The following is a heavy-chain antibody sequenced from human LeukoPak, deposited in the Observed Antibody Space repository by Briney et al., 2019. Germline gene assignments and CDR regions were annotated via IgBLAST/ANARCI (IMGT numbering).Heavy chain of an antibody. CDR1: GGSFSGYY. D-gene: IGHD3-22*01. Sequence: SETLSLTCAVYGGSFSGYYWSWIRQPPGMGLEWIGEINHSGSTNYNPSLKSRVTISVDTSKNQFSLKLSSVTAADTAVYYCARGAGAYYYDSSGYYGKNYYFDYWGQGTLVTVSS. CDR2: INHSGST. CDR3: ARGAGAYYYDSSGYYGKNYYFDY. V-gene: IGHV4-34*01. J-gene: IGHJ4*02.